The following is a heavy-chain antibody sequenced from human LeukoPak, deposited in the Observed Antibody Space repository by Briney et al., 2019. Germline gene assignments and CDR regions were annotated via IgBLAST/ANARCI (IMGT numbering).Heavy chain of an antibody. D-gene: IGHD5-24*01. CDR2: IYYSGST. Sequence: SETLSLTCTVSGGSISSSSYYWGWIRQPPGKGLEWIGSIYYSGSTYYNPSLKSRVIMSVATSKNHFSLRLTSVIAADTAAYYCATHREMAGQTRDIWGQGTMVTVSS. CDR3: ATHREMAGQTRDI. V-gene: IGHV4-39*02. J-gene: IGHJ3*02. CDR1: GGSISSSSYY.